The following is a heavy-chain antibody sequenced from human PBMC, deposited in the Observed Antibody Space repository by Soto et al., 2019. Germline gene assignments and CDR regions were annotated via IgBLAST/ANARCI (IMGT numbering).Heavy chain of an antibody. J-gene: IGHJ3*01. V-gene: IGHV1-8*02. CDR3: ARYIFARAFDF. CDR2: MNPNTGNR. Sequence: GASVKVSCKASGYTFSTYDINWVRQAPGQGPEWMGWMNPNTGNRGFAQKFQGRVTLTRDTSISTAYMELSSLTSEDTAVYYCARYIFARAFDFWGQGTMVTVS. D-gene: IGHD2-21*01. CDR1: GYTFSTYD.